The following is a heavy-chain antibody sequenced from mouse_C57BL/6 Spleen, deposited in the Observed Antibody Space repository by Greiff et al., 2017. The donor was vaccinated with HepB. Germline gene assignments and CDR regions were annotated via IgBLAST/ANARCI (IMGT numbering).Heavy chain of an antibody. V-gene: IGHV1-59*01. J-gene: IGHJ4*01. CDR2: IDPSDSYT. Sequence: VQLQQPGAELVRPGTSVKLSCKASGYTFTSYWMHWVKQRPGQGLEWIGVIDPSDSYTNYNQKFKGKATLTVDTSSSTAYMQLSSLTSEDSAVYYCASWKGYAMDYWGQGTSVTVSS. CDR3: ASWKGYAMDY. CDR1: GYTFTSYW.